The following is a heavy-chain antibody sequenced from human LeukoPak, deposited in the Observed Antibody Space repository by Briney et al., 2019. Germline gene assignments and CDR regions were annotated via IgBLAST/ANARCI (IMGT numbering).Heavy chain of an antibody. CDR3: AREDSIAAAAYY. CDR1: GGSISSGDYY. D-gene: IGHD6-13*01. Sequence: SETLSLTCTVSGGSISSGDYYWSWIRQPPGKSLEWIGYIYYSGSTYYNPSLKSRVTISVDTSKNQFSLKLSSVTAADTAVYYCAREDSIAAAAYYWGQGTLVTVSS. J-gene: IGHJ4*02. V-gene: IGHV4-30-4*08. CDR2: IYYSGST.